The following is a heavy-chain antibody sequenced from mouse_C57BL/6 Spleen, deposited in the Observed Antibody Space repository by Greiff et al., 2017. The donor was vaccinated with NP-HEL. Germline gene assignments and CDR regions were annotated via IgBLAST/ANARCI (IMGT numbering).Heavy chain of an antibody. CDR1: GYTFTSYW. V-gene: IGHV1-74*01. Sequence: QVQLQQPGAELVKPGASVKVSCKASGYTFTSYWMHWVKQRPGQGLEWIGRIHPSDSDTNYNQKFKGKATLTVDKSSSTAYMQLSSLTSEDSAVYYCAAPQNYWYFDVWGTRTTVTVSS. CDR3: AAPQNYWYFDV. CDR2: IHPSDSDT. J-gene: IGHJ1*03.